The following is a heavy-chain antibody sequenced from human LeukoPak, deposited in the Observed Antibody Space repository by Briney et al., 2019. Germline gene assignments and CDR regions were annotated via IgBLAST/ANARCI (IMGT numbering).Heavy chain of an antibody. V-gene: IGHV4-31*03. Sequence: PSQTLSLTCTVSGGSISSGGYYWSWIRQHPGKGLEWIGYIYYSGSTYYNPSLKSRVTISVDTSKNQFSLKLSSVTAADTAVYYCARYPDLYSSGWFRYWGQGTLVTVSS. CDR1: GGSISSGGYY. J-gene: IGHJ4*02. D-gene: IGHD6-19*01. CDR2: IYYSGST. CDR3: ARYPDLYSSGWFRY.